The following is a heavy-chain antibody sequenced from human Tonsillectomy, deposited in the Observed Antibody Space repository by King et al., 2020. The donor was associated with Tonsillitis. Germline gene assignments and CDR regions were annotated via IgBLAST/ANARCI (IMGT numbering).Heavy chain of an antibody. J-gene: IGHJ4*02. Sequence: VQLVESGAEVKKPGASVKVSCKASGYTFTSYYMHWVRQAPGQGLEWMGIINPSGGSTSYAQKFQGRVTMTRDTSTSTVYMELSSLRSEDTAVYYCARDIGGDHVVHDCGEYGLGEGLDYWGQGTLVTVSS. D-gene: IGHD4-17*01. V-gene: IGHV1-46*01. CDR3: ARDIGGDHVVHDCGEYGLGEGLDY. CDR1: GYTFTSYY. CDR2: INPSGGST.